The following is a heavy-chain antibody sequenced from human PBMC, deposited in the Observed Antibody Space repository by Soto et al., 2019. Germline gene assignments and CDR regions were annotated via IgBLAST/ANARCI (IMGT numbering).Heavy chain of an antibody. J-gene: IGHJ5*02. D-gene: IGHD2-15*01. V-gene: IGHV4-34*01. CDR1: GGSFTSYY. CDR3: AREVVAGTKWFDP. Sequence: QVQLQQWGAGLLKPSETLSLTCAVSGGSFTSYYWSWIRQSPGKGLEWIGEINHSGSTNYNPSLNSRVTISVDTSKNQFSLELSSVTAADKAVYYCAREVVAGTKWFDPWGQGTLVTVSS. CDR2: INHSGST.